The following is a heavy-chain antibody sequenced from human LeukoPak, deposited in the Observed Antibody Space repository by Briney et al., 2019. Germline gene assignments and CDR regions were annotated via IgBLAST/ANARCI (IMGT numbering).Heavy chain of an antibody. D-gene: IGHD6-19*01. Sequence: GGSLRLSCAASGFTFSNYDMQWVRQGTGKSLEWVSAIGTAGNTAYAGSVQGRFTISRENAKNSLYLQMNSLRAGDTALYYCARVRSDSSGWYHVLDWGQGTLVTVSS. CDR3: ARVRSDSSGWYHVLD. CDR1: GFTFSNYD. V-gene: IGHV3-13*01. J-gene: IGHJ4*02. CDR2: IGTAGNT.